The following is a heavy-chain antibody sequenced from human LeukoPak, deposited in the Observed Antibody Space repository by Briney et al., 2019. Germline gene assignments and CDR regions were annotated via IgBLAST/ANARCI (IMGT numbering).Heavy chain of an antibody. CDR3: ARRNRDKSISLDL. Sequence: GESLRISCKGSGYGFTNYWISWVRQMPGKGLEWIGRIDPSDSYTNYRPSFRGHVTISADKSISTAYLQWNSLKASDTAIYYCARRNRDKSISLDLWGPGTVVTVSS. V-gene: IGHV5-10-1*01. J-gene: IGHJ2*01. CDR2: IDPSDSYT. D-gene: IGHD5-24*01. CDR1: GYGFTNYW.